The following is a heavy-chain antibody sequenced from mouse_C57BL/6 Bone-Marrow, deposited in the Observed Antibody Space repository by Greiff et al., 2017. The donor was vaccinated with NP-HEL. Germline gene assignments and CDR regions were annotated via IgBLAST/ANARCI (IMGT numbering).Heavy chain of an antibody. CDR1: GYTFTSYG. CDR2: IYPRSGNT. CDR3: ARRTYSNLYYYAMDY. D-gene: IGHD2-5*01. V-gene: IGHV1-81*01. J-gene: IGHJ4*01. Sequence: VQLVESGAELARPGASVKLSCKASGYTFTSYGISWVKQRTGQGLEWIGEIYPRSGNTYYNEKFKGKATLTADKSSSTAYMELRSLTSEDSAVYFCARRTYSNLYYYAMDYWGQGTSVTVSS.